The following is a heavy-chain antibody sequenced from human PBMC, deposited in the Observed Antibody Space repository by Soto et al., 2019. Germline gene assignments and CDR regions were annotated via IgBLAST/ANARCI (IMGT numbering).Heavy chain of an antibody. CDR3: ARALILTGYYIHDAFDI. Sequence: SETLSLTCTVSGGSISSGGYSWSWIRQPPGKGLEWIGYIYYSGSTNYNPSLKSRVTISVDTSKNQFSLKLSSVTAADTAVYYCARALILTGYYIHDAFDIWGQGTMVTVSS. D-gene: IGHD3-9*01. CDR1: GGSISSGGYS. V-gene: IGHV4-61*08. J-gene: IGHJ3*02. CDR2: IYYSGST.